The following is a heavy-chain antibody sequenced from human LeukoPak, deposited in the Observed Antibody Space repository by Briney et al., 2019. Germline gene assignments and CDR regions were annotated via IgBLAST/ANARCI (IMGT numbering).Heavy chain of an antibody. CDR2: ISRDSTLT. CDR3: AAQRFVAKWYFDY. D-gene: IGHD3-3*01. J-gene: IGHJ4*02. V-gene: IGHV3-23*01. CDR1: CGYISDHG. Sequence: GGSLRLSCAASCGYISDHGMVWCLQVPGKGLEWLSSISRDSTLTYYADSVKGRFAISRDNSRNTLYLHKIGLTGDDTALYYCAAQRFVAKWYFDYWGQGALVTVSS.